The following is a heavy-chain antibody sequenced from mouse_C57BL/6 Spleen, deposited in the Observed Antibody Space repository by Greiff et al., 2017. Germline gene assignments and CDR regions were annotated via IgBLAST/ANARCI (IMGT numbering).Heavy chain of an antibody. Sequence: QVQLQQPGAELVKPGASVKLSCKASGYTFTSYWMHWVKQRPGQGLEWIGMIHPNSGSTNYNEKFKSKATLTVDKSSSTAYMQLSSLTSEDSAVYYCARREYGNDYAMDYWGQGTSVTVSS. CDR2: IHPNSGST. CDR1: GYTFTSYW. V-gene: IGHV1-64*01. D-gene: IGHD2-1*01. J-gene: IGHJ4*01. CDR3: ARREYGNDYAMDY.